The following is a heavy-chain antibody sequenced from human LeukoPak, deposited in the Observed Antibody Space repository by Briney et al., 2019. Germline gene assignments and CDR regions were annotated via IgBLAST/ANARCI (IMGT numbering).Heavy chain of an antibody. CDR3: ARASDGNYFGGLDY. CDR2: IYYTGST. D-gene: IGHD1-7*01. V-gene: IGHV4-59*11. CDR1: GGSISGHY. J-gene: IGHJ4*02. Sequence: SETLSLTCTVSGGSISGHYWNWIRQSPGKGLEWIGYIYYTGSTNYNPSLYSRVTISLDTSKNQFSLHLSSVTPADTAVYYCARASDGNYFGGLDYWGQGALVTVSS.